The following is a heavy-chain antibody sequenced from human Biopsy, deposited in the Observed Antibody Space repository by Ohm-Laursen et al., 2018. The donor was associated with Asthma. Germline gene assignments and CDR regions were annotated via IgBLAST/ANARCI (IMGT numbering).Heavy chain of an antibody. J-gene: IGHJ3*02. CDR1: GDSLGSFINYA. CDR3: ARTYYDFLTGQVNDAFAM. D-gene: IGHD3-9*01. V-gene: IGHV1-69*01. Sequence: SSVKVSCKASGDSLGSFINYAISWVRQAPRQGLEWMGGLIPVLGTADYAPMFEGRVTITADESTSTAYMDLSSLRSEDTAVYYCARTYYDFLTGQVNDAFAMWGQGTMVTVSS. CDR2: LIPVLGTA.